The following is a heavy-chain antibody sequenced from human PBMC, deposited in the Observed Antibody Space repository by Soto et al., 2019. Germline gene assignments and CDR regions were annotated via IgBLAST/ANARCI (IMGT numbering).Heavy chain of an antibody. CDR1: SDSINSDKYY. V-gene: IGHV4-39*01. Sequence: QLQLQESGPGLVKPSETLSLTCSVSSDSINSDKYYWGWIRQPPGKGLEWIGSIYFRGNTYYNPSLQTRVTISLDKSKSQFSLKLNCVTAADSAVYFCARLEGLATISYYFDFWGQGALVTVSS. J-gene: IGHJ4*02. CDR2: IYFRGNT. CDR3: ARLEGLATISYYFDF. D-gene: IGHD3-9*01.